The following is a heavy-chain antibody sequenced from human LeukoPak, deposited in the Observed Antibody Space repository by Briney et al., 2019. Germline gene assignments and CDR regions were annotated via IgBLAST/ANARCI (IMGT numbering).Heavy chain of an antibody. CDR3: ARKHIVVVPAANPSYAFDI. V-gene: IGHV1-69*01. CDR1: GGTFSSYA. J-gene: IGHJ3*02. D-gene: IGHD2-2*01. Sequence: SMKVSCKASGGTFSSYAISWVRQAPGQGLEWMGGIIPIFGTANYAQKFQGRVMITADESTSTAYMELSSLRSEDTAVYYCARKHIVVVPAANPSYAFDIWGQGTMVTVSS. CDR2: IIPIFGTA.